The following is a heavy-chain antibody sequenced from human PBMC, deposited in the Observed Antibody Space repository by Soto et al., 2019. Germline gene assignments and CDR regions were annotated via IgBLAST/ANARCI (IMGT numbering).Heavy chain of an antibody. CDR2: TYI. J-gene: IGHJ4*02. V-gene: IGHV3-21*01. Sequence: EVQLVESGGGLVKPGGSLRLSCAASGFTFSDYSMNTYIFYADSVKGRFTISKDNAQNSLYPQMNRLRAEDTAVYYCARVAVGNTYLFDYWGQGTLVTVSS. CDR3: ARVAVGNTYLFDY. CDR1: GFTFSDYS. D-gene: IGHD1-26*01.